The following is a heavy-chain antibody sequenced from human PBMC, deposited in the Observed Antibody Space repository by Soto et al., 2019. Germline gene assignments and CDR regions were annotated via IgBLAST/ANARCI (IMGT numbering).Heavy chain of an antibody. CDR3: ASHSSGWYYFDY. J-gene: IGHJ4*02. CDR1: GFTFSSYA. V-gene: IGHV3-30-3*01. CDR2: ISYDGSNK. Sequence: QVQLVESGGGVVQPGRSLRLSCAASGFTFSSYAMHWVRQAPGKGLEWVAVISYDGSNKYYADSVKGRFTISRDNSKNTLYLQMTSLRAEDTAVYYCASHSSGWYYFDYWGQGTLVTVSS. D-gene: IGHD6-19*01.